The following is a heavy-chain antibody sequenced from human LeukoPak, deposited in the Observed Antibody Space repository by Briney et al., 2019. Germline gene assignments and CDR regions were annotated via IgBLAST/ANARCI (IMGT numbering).Heavy chain of an antibody. CDR2: ISYDGSNK. J-gene: IGHJ4*02. D-gene: IGHD5-18*01. CDR1: GFTFSSYA. Sequence: GGSLRLSCAASGFTFSSYAMHWVRPAPGKGLESVAVISYDGSNKYYADSVKGRYTISRDNSKNTLYLQMNSLRAEDTAVYYCARAQYSYGSPTLDYWGQGTLVTVSS. V-gene: IGHV3-30*04. CDR3: ARAQYSYGSPTLDY.